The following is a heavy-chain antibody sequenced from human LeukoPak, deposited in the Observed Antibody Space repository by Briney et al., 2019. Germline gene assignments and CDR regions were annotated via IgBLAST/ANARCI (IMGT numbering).Heavy chain of an antibody. Sequence: GASVKVSCKASGYTFTSYGISWVRQAPGQGLERMGWISAYNGNTNYAQKLQGRVTMITDTSTSTAYMELRSLRSDDTAVYYCAKLDRWSYYDFWSGYHDYWGQGTLVTVSS. CDR1: GYTFTSYG. J-gene: IGHJ4*02. D-gene: IGHD3-3*01. CDR2: ISAYNGNT. CDR3: AKLDRWSYYDFWSGYHDY. V-gene: IGHV1-18*01.